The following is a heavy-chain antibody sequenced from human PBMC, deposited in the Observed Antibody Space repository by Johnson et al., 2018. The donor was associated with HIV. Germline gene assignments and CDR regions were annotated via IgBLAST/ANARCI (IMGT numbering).Heavy chain of an antibody. CDR3: ARDREYGLAWGWALDI. Sequence: QVKLVESGGGAVQPGRSLRLSCAASRFSFSNYAMHWVRQAPGKGLEWVAVISYDGSNKYYADSVKGRFTISRDNSKNTLYLQTNRLRAEDTAVYYCARDREYGLAWGWALDIWGQGTMVTVSS. CDR1: RFSFSNYA. CDR2: ISYDGSNK. V-gene: IGHV3-30*04. J-gene: IGHJ3*02. D-gene: IGHD6-19*01.